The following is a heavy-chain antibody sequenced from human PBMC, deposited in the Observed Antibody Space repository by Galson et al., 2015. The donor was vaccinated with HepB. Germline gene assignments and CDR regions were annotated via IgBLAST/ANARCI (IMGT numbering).Heavy chain of an antibody. V-gene: IGHV3-23*01. Sequence: SLRLSCAASGFPFSTYTMSWVCQAPGKGLEWVSAISGSGGTTYYADSERGRFTISRDNTKRTLYLQMNRLRGEDTALYYCAKDRNSTSPGTYGMDVWGQGTTVTVFS. CDR3: AKDRNSTSPGTYGMDV. CDR2: ISGSGGTT. D-gene: IGHD6-6*01. CDR1: GFPFSTYT. J-gene: IGHJ6*02.